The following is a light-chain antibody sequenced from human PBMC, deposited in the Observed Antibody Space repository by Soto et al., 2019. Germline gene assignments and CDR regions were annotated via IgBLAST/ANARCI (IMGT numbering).Light chain of an antibody. J-gene: IGLJ2*01. CDR1: SSDVGGFDF. V-gene: IGLV2-14*01. CDR2: EVS. CDR3: SSYTNSGNLV. Sequence: QSALTQPASVSGSPGQSVTISCTGTSSDVGGFDFVSWYQKHPGKAPKLVIYEVSLRPSGVSDRFSGSKSANTASLTISGLQAEDDSDYYCSSYTNSGNLVFGGGPQLTVL.